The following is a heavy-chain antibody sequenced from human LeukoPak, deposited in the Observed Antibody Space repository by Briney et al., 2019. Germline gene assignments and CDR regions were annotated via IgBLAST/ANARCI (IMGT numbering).Heavy chain of an antibody. D-gene: IGHD4-23*01. Sequence: PSETLSLTCTVSGGSISSYYWSWIRQPPGKGLEWIGYIYYSGSTNYNPSLKSRVTISVDTSKNQFSLRLSSVTAADTAVYFCARQGGYGGNGVDYYMDVWGKGTPVTVSS. J-gene: IGHJ6*03. CDR1: GGSISSYY. V-gene: IGHV4-59*08. CDR2: IYYSGST. CDR3: ARQGGYGGNGVDYYMDV.